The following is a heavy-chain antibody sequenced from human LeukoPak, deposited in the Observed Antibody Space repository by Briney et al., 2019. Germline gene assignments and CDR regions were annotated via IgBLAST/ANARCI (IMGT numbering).Heavy chain of an antibody. CDR1: GGSISSGRYY. Sequence: SETLSLTCSVSGGSISSGRYYWGWVRQPPGNGLEWIGRISYSASTQYTSTFYNPSLKSRVTISVDTSRNQFSLSLISLTAADTAVYYCARLGVGAGDRRDAFDIWGQGAMVTVSS. V-gene: IGHV4-39*01. J-gene: IGHJ3*02. CDR2: ISYSASTQYTST. D-gene: IGHD7-27*01. CDR3: ARLGVGAGDRRDAFDI.